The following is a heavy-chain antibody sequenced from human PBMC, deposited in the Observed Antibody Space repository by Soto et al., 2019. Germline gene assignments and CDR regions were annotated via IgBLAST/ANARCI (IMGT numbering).Heavy chain of an antibody. V-gene: IGHV1-69*01. Sequence: QVQLVQSGAEVKKPGSSVRVSCKASGGTFSSYAISWVRQAPGQGLEWMGGIIPIFGTANYAQKFQGRVTITADESTSTAYMELSSLRSEDTAVYYCARAGAPAGTLQATRGRYYYGMDVWGQGTTVTVSS. J-gene: IGHJ6*02. D-gene: IGHD6-13*01. CDR1: GGTFSSYA. CDR2: IIPIFGTA. CDR3: ARAGAPAGTLQATRGRYYYGMDV.